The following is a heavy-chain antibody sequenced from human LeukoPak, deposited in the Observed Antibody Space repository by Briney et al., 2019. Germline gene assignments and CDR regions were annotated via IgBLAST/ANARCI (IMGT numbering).Heavy chain of an antibody. Sequence: GGSLRLSCAASGFIFCSYWMSWVRQAPGKGLEWVANIKKDGSEKYYVDSVKGRFTISRNNAKTSLYLQMISLRAEDTAVYYCARHLSGVTGYTYGRGIDYWGQGTLVTVSS. CDR1: GFIFCSYW. CDR2: IKKDGSEK. D-gene: IGHD5-18*01. J-gene: IGHJ4*02. CDR3: ARHLSGVTGYTYGRGIDY. V-gene: IGHV3-7*01.